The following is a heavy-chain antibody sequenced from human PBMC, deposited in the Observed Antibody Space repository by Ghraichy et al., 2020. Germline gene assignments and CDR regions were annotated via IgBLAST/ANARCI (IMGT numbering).Heavy chain of an antibody. CDR1: GFNFSTSS. CDR3: RSPNYYYGMDV. J-gene: IGHJ6*02. CDR2: ISSSSSTI. V-gene: IGHV3-48*02. Sequence: GGSLRLSCAASGFNFSTSSLNWVRQAPGMGLEWISSISSSSSTIYYADSVKGRFTISRDNAKKSLYLQMNSLRDEDTAVYYCRSPNYYYGMDVWGQGTTVTVSS.